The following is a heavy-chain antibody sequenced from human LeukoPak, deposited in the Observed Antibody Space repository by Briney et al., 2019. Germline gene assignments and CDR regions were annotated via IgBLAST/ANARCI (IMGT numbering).Heavy chain of an antibody. CDR3: ARHYPDSSSWYLIDY. Sequence: SETLSLTCTVSGGSISSYYWSWIRQPPGKGLEWIGYIYYSGSTNYNPSLKSRVTISVDTSKNQFSLKLSSVTAADTAVYYCARHYPDSSSWYLIDYWGQGTLVTVPS. D-gene: IGHD6-13*01. CDR1: GGSISSYY. CDR2: IYYSGST. V-gene: IGHV4-59*08. J-gene: IGHJ4*02.